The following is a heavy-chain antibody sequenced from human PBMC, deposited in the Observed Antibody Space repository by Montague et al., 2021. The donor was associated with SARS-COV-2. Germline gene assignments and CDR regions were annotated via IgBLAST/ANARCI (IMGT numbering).Heavy chain of an antibody. D-gene: IGHD3-3*01. V-gene: IGHV3-23*01. CDR2: ISGTVGST. Sequence: SLRLSCAASGFTLSSYALSWVRQAPGKGLEWVSAISGTVGSTYYSYSXXGLFTISRDNSKNTLYLQMNSLRAEDTAVYYCAKGREEAEWLLLITYYYGMDVWGQGTTVTVSS. J-gene: IGHJ6*02. CDR3: AKGREEAEWLLLITYYYGMDV. CDR1: GFTLSSYA.